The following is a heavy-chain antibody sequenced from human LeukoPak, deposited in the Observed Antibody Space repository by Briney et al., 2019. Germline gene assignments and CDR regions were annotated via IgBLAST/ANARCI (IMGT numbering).Heavy chain of an antibody. V-gene: IGHV3-48*03. CDR1: GVTFSSCE. CDR2: ISSSGSTI. D-gene: IGHD1-1*01. CDR3: ATYFQLDKPDC. Sequence: PGGSLTLSCTASGVTFSSCEMNWVRQAPGKGLEWVSYISSSGSTIYYADSVKGRFTISRDNAKNSLYLQMNSLSAEDTAVYYCATYFQLDKPDCWGQATLVTVSS. J-gene: IGHJ4*02.